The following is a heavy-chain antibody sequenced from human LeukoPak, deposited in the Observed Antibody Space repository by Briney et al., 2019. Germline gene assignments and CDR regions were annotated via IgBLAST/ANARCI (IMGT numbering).Heavy chain of an antibody. CDR2: ISSNSDYI. Sequence: GGSLRLSCAASGFTFSSYHINWVRQAPGKGLEWVSSISSNSDYIYYADSVKGRFTISRDNSKNTLYLQMNSLKTEDTAVYYCTTDLHYCSGGSCYPYFDYWGQGTLVAVSS. D-gene: IGHD2-15*01. V-gene: IGHV3-21*03. J-gene: IGHJ4*02. CDR3: TTDLHYCSGGSCYPYFDY. CDR1: GFTFSSYH.